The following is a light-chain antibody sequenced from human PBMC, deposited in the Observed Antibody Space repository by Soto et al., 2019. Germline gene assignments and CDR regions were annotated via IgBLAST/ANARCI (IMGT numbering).Light chain of an antibody. Sequence: EIVLTQSPGTLSLSPGERATLSCRASQSVSRTSLAWYQQKPGQAPRLLLYGASSRATAIPDRFSGSGSGTDFTLTISRLEPEDFAVYYCQQYSSSPRTFGEGTKVEIK. J-gene: IGKJ4*01. V-gene: IGKV3-20*01. CDR3: QQYSSSPRT. CDR1: QSVSRTS. CDR2: GAS.